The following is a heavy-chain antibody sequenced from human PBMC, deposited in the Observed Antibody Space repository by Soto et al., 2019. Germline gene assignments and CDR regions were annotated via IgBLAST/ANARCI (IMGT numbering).Heavy chain of an antibody. CDR1: GFTFSSYG. V-gene: IGHV3-33*01. Sequence: GGSLRLSCAASGFTFSSYGMHWVRQAPGKGPEWVAVIRYDGSNKYYADSVKGRFTISRDNSKNTLYLQMNSLRAEDTAVYYCARGCSGYYDFWSGYSYYYYGMDVWGQGTTVTVSS. J-gene: IGHJ6*02. CDR3: ARGCSGYYDFWSGYSYYYYGMDV. D-gene: IGHD3-3*01. CDR2: IRYDGSNK.